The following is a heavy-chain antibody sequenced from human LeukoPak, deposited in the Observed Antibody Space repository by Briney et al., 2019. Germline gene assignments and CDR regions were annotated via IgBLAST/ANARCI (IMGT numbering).Heavy chain of an antibody. CDR2: IKDDGGEQ. CDR3: ARDKLEAAVTGTSFDY. V-gene: IGHV3-7*03. CDR1: GFSFSSYW. J-gene: IGHJ4*02. D-gene: IGHD1-1*01. Sequence: GGSLRLSCAVSGFSFSSYWMSWVRQAPGKGLEWVANIKDDGGEQYYVDSVKGRFTISRDNAKNSLYLQMDSLRAEDTAVYYCARDKLEAAVTGTSFDYWGQGTLVTVSS.